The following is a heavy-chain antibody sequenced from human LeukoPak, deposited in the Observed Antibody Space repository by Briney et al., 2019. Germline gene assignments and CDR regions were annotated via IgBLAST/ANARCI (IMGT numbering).Heavy chain of an antibody. CDR1: GGSISSYY. J-gene: IGHJ6*03. CDR2: IYYSGST. D-gene: IGHD6-13*01. CDR3: AVAAAEESGYYYYMDV. V-gene: IGHV4-59*01. Sequence: SETLSLTCTVSGGSISSYYWSWIRQPPGKGLEWIGYIYYSGSTNYNPSLKSRVTISVDTSKNQFSLKLSSVTAADTAVYYCAVAAAEESGYYYYMDVWGKGTTVTVSS.